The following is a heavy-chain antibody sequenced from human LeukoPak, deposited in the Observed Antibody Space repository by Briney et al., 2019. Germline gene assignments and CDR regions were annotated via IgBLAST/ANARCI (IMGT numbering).Heavy chain of an antibody. CDR2: IYHSGST. Sequence: SGTLSLTCAVSGGSISCSNWWSWDRQPPGKGLEWIGEIYHSGSTNYNPSLKSRVTISVDKSKNQFSLKLSSVTAADTAVYYCARSSSWSSVYFDYWGQGTLVTVSS. CDR1: GGSISCSNW. CDR3: ARSSSWSSVYFDY. D-gene: IGHD6-13*01. V-gene: IGHV4-4*02. J-gene: IGHJ4*02.